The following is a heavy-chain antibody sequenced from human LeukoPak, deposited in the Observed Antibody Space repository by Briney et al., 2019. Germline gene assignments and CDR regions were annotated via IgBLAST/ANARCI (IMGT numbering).Heavy chain of an antibody. D-gene: IGHD7-27*01. V-gene: IGHV4-4*07. CDR2: IIYTTGST. J-gene: IGHJ4*02. CDR3: MRDGPSWGLL. Sequence: SETLSLTCTVSGISINPYYWTRIRQPAGKGLEWIGRIIYTTGSTNYNPSLNSRVTMSVDTSKNQISLKLTYVTAADTAMYYCMRDGPSWGLLWGLGTLVTVSS. CDR1: GISINPYY.